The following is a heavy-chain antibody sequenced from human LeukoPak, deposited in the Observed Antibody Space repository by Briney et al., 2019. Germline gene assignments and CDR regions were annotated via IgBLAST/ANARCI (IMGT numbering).Heavy chain of an antibody. CDR2: IYYSGST. J-gene: IGHJ3*02. CDR3: ARVGVANYGGNFGVKAFHI. V-gene: IGHV4-61*05. CDR1: GGSISSSSYY. Sequence: SETLSLTCTVSGGSISSSSYYWGWIRQPPGKGLEWIGYIYYSGSTNYNPSLKSRVTISVDTSKNQFSLKLRSVTAADTAVYYCARVGVANYGGNFGVKAFHIWGQGTMGTVSS. D-gene: IGHD4-23*01.